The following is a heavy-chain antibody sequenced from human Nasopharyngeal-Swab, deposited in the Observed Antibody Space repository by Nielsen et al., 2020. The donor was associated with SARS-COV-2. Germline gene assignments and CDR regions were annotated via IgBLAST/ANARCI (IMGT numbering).Heavy chain of an antibody. CDR3: AREPAARPPAPDYYYYYGMDV. V-gene: IGHV3-48*02. D-gene: IGHD6-6*01. J-gene: IGHJ6*02. CDR1: GFTFSSYS. CDR2: ISSSSSTI. Sequence: GESLKISCAASGFTFSSYSMNWVRQAPGKGLEWVSYISSSSSTIYYADSVKGRFTISRDNAKNSLYLQMNSLSDEDTAVYYCAREPAARPPAPDYYYYYGMDVWGQGTTVTVSS.